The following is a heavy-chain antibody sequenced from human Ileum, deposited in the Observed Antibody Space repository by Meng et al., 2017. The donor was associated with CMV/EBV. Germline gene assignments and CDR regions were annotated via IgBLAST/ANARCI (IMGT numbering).Heavy chain of an antibody. D-gene: IGHD3-22*01. CDR1: GDSISNYF. CDR3: ARGESRGYYYFDY. Sequence: HVHLQGSGHGLVRPSESLSLTCTVAGDSISNYFWSWIRHPAGKKLEWIGRISPSGNINYIPSLKGRVTMSLDTSNTQIFLNLTSVTAADTALYYCARGESRGYYYFDYWGQGILVTVSS. CDR2: ISPSGNI. V-gene: IGHV4-4*07. J-gene: IGHJ4*02.